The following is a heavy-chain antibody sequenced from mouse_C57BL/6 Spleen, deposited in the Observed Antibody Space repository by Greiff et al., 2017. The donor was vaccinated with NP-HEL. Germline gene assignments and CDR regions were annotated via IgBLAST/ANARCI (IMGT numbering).Heavy chain of an antibody. V-gene: IGHV1-66*01. Sequence: VKLQQSGPELVKPGASVKISCKASGYSFTSYYIHWVKQRPGQGLEWIGWIYPGSGNTKYNEKFKGKATLTADTSSSTAYMQLSSLTSEDSAVYYCARGEDYGAYWGQGTLVTVSA. CDR1: GYSFTSYY. J-gene: IGHJ3*01. CDR2: IYPGSGNT. CDR3: ARGEDYGAY. D-gene: IGHD2-4*01.